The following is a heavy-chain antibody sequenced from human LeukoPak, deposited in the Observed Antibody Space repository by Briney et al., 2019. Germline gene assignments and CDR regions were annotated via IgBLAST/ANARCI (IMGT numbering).Heavy chain of an antibody. CDR3: ARGRRDTAMVFDAFDI. CDR1: GFTFSSYW. CDR2: IKQDGSEK. D-gene: IGHD5-18*01. J-gene: IGHJ3*02. Sequence: GSLRLPCAASGFTFSSYWMSWVRQAPGKGLEWVANIKQDGSEKYYVDSVKGRFTISRDNAKNSLYLQMNSLRAEDTAVYYCARGRRDTAMVFDAFDIWGQGTMVTVSS. V-gene: IGHV3-7*01.